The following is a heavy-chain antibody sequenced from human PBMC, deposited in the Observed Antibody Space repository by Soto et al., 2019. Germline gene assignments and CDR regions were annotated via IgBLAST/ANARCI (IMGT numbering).Heavy chain of an antibody. V-gene: IGHV3-53*02. Sequence: EVQLVETGGGLIQPGGSLRLSCAASGLTVSSNYMTWVRQAPGKGLEWVSVLYSGGSTHYAGSVKGRFIISRDNSKNTLYLQMNSLRAEDTAVYYCARDRPGDEGDAFDIWGHGTMVTVSS. CDR2: LYSGGST. CDR1: GLTVSSNY. CDR3: ARDRPGDEGDAFDI. J-gene: IGHJ3*02. D-gene: IGHD3-10*01.